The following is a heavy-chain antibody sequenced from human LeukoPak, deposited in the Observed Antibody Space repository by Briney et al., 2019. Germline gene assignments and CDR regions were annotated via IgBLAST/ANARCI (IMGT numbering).Heavy chain of an antibody. V-gene: IGHV3-23*01. J-gene: IGHJ4*02. Sequence: PGASLRLSCAASGFTVTNYAMYWVRQAPGKGLEWVSAISGRDDSTYYADSVKGRFTISRDTPKNTLFLQMNSLRAEDTAVYYCAKWGDYDILTGYYDPDYWGQGTLVTVSS. CDR3: AKWGDYDILTGYYDPDY. D-gene: IGHD3-9*01. CDR1: GFTVTNYA. CDR2: ISGRDDST.